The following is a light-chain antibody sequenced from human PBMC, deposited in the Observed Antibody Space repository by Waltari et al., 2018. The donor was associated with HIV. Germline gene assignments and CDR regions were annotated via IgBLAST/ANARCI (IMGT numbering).Light chain of an antibody. CDR1: RSNIRAPSD. Sequence: QSVLTQPPSVSGAPGQRVTIPCTGGRSNIRAPSDVPWYQQFPGTAPKLLIYGSTNRPSGVPDRFSGSKSGTSASLAITGLQAEDEADYYCQSYDNSLGVVFGGGTKLTVL. V-gene: IGLV1-40*01. J-gene: IGLJ2*01. CDR2: GST. CDR3: QSYDNSLGVV.